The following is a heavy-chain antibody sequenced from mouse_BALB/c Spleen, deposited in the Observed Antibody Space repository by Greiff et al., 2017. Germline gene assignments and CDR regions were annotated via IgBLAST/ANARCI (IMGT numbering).Heavy chain of an antibody. CDR3: TRRGWLSGDYYFDY. J-gene: IGHJ2*01. CDR1: GYTFTDYE. V-gene: IGHV1-15*01. CDR2: IDPETGGT. D-gene: IGHD2-3*01. Sequence: QVQLQQSGAELVRPGASVTLSCKASGYTFTDYEMHWVKQTPVHGLEWIGAIDPETGGTAYNQKFKGKATLTADKSSSTAYMELRSLTSEDSAVYYCTRRGWLSGDYYFDYWGQGTTLTVSS.